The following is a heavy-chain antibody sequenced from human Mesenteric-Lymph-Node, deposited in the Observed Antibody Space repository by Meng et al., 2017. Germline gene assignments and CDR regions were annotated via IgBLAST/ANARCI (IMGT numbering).Heavy chain of an antibody. CDR1: GGSVSSGGYY. CDR2: IYYSGST. V-gene: IGHV4-31*03. D-gene: IGHD6-19*01. J-gene: IGHJ4*02. Sequence: VQLKEAGPGLVKPSQTLSLTCTVSGGSVSSGGYYWTWIRQHPGKGLEWFGHIYYSGSTFYNPSLKRRVIISIDTSKNQFSLNLRSVTAADTAVYYCARVSSGWDYFDYWGQGTLVTVSS. CDR3: ARVSSGWDYFDY.